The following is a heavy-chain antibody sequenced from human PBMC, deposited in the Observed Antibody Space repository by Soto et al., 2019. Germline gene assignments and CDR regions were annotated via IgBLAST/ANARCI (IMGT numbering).Heavy chain of an antibody. CDR1: GGSFSGYY. CDR3: ARSRYYYDSSGYYGTYYYGMDV. J-gene: IGHJ6*02. CDR2: INHSGST. V-gene: IGHV4-34*01. Sequence: PSKTLSLTCAVYGGSFSGYYWSWIRQPPGKGPEWIGEINHSGSTNYNPSLKSRVTISVDTSKNQFSLKLSSVTAADTAVYYCARSRYYYDSSGYYGTYYYGMDVWGQGTTVTVSS. D-gene: IGHD3-22*01.